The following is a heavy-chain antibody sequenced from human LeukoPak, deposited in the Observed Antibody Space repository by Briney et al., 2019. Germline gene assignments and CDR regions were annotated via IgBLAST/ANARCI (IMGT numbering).Heavy chain of an antibody. D-gene: IGHD6-13*01. CDR1: GGSFSGYY. CDR3: ATSIAAASKTDY. V-gene: IGHV4-34*01. J-gene: IGHJ4*02. Sequence: SETLSLTCAVYGGSFSGYYWNWIRQPPGKGLEWIGEINHSGSTNYNPSLKSRATISVDTSKNQFSLKLSSVTAADTAVYYCATSIAAASKTDYWGQGTLVTVSS. CDR2: INHSGST.